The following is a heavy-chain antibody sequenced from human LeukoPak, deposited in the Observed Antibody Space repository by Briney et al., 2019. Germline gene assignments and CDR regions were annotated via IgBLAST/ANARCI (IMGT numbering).Heavy chain of an antibody. D-gene: IGHD3-22*01. CDR1: GYTSTSYF. Sequence: GASVKVSCRASGYTSTSYFMHWVRQAPGQGLEWMGIINPSGGSTSYAQKFQGRVTMTRDTSTSTVYMELSSLRSEDTAVYYCARDPYDSSGSYLERYGMDVWGQGTTVTVSS. V-gene: IGHV1-46*01. J-gene: IGHJ6*02. CDR2: INPSGGST. CDR3: ARDPYDSSGSYLERYGMDV.